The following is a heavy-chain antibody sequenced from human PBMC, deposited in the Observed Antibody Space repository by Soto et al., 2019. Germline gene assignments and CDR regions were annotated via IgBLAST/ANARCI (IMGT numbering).Heavy chain of an antibody. V-gene: IGHV3-30*18. CDR1: GFTFSSYG. D-gene: IGHD3-10*01. J-gene: IGHJ6*02. CDR2: ISYDGSNT. CDR3: AKAQLLWFGEPEGSGMDV. Sequence: PGGSLRLSCAASGFTFSSYGMHWVRQAPGKGLEWVAVISYDGSNTYYADSVKGRFTISRDNSKNTLYLQMNSLRAEDTAVYYCAKAQLLWFGEPEGSGMDVWGQGTTVTVSS.